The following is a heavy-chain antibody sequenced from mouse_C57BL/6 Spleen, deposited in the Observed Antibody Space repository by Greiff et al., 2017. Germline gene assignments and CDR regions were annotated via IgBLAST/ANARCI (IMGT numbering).Heavy chain of an antibody. J-gene: IGHJ4*01. Sequence: DVKLVESGGGLVKPGGSLKLSCAASGFTFSDYGMHWVRQAPEKGLEWVAYISSGSSTIYYADTVKGRFTISRDNAKNTLFLQMTSLRSEDTAMYYCARPEIYYYGSSYVDYAMDYWGQGTSVTVSS. CDR2: ISSGSSTI. CDR1: GFTFSDYG. D-gene: IGHD1-1*01. CDR3: ARPEIYYYGSSYVDYAMDY. V-gene: IGHV5-17*01.